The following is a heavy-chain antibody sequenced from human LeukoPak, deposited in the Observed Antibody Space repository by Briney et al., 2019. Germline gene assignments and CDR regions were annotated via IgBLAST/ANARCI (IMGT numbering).Heavy chain of an antibody. CDR1: GGSISSYY. D-gene: IGHD2-2*02. CDR2: IYYSGST. Sequence: SETLSLTCTVSGGSISSYYWSWIRQPPGKGLEWIGYIYYSGSTNYNPSLKSRVTISVDTSKNQFSLKLSSVTAADTAVYCCARGPRQYQLLYPYYFDYWGQGTLVTVSS. CDR3: ARGPRQYQLLYPYYFDY. J-gene: IGHJ4*02. V-gene: IGHV4-59*01.